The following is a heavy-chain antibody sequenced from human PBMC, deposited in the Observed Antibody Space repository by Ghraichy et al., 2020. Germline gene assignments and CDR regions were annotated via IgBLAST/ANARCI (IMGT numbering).Heavy chain of an antibody. D-gene: IGHD3-3*01. V-gene: IGHV1-18*01. CDR2: ISAYNGNT. Sequence: ASVKVSCKASGYTFTSYGISWVRQAPGQGLEWMGWISAYNGNTNYAQKLQGRVTMTTDTSTSTAYMELRSLRSDDTAVYYCARDPRSGTIFGVVTRSYWYFDLWGRGTLVTVSS. J-gene: IGHJ2*01. CDR1: GYTFTSYG. CDR3: ARDPRSGTIFGVVTRSYWYFDL.